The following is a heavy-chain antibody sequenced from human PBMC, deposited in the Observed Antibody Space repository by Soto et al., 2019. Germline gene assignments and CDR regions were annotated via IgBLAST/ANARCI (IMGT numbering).Heavy chain of an antibody. D-gene: IGHD1-7*01. CDR3: ESKLDGIDV. CDR1: GLTFSDYY. CDR2: ITISGSYT. Sequence: QVQLVESGGGLVKPGGSLRLSCAASGLTFSDYYMSWIRQAPGKGLECVSYITISGSYTKYADSVQGRFTISRDNAKNSLYLKMTILRAEDTAVYYCESKLDGIDVWGKGTTGTVSS. V-gene: IGHV3-11*05. J-gene: IGHJ6*04.